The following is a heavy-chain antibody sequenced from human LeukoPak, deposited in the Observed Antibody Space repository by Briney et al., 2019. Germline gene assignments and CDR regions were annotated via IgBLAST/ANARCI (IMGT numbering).Heavy chain of an antibody. D-gene: IGHD6-19*01. Sequence: ASVKVSCKASGYTFTGYYMHWVRQAPGQGLEWMGWINPNSGGTNYAQKFQGRVTMTRDTSISTAYMELSRLRSDDTAVYYCASRPAVAGKGWFDPWGQGTLVTVSS. V-gene: IGHV1-2*02. J-gene: IGHJ5*02. CDR3: ASRPAVAGKGWFDP. CDR2: INPNSGGT. CDR1: GYTFTGYY.